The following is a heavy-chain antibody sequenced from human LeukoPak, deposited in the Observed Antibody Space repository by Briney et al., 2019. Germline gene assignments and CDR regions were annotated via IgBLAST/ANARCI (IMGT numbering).Heavy chain of an antibody. D-gene: IGHD6-19*01. V-gene: IGHV1-8*03. Sequence: GSSVKVSCKASGGTFSSYAISWVRQAPGQGLEWMGWMNPNSGDTGYAQKFQGRVTITRNTSISTAYMELSSLRSEDTAVYYCARTYSSGWRSEIDGYMDVWGKGTTVTVSS. CDR2: MNPNSGDT. CDR3: ARTYSSGWRSEIDGYMDV. J-gene: IGHJ6*03. CDR1: GGTFSSYA.